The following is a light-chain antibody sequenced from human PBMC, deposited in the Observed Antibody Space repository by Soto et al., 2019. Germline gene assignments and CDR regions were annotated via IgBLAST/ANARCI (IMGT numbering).Light chain of an antibody. CDR1: QSISSW. CDR2: KAS. J-gene: IGKJ4*01. V-gene: IGKV1-5*03. CDR3: QQYSSYALT. Sequence: DIQMTQSPSTLSASVGDRVTITCRASQSISSWSAWYQQKPGKAPKLLIHKASSLESGVPSRFSGSGSGTEFTLTISSLQPDDFATYYCQQYSSYALTFGGGTKVDIK.